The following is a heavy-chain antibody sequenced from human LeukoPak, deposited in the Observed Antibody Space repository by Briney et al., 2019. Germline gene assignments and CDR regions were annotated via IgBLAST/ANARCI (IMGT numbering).Heavy chain of an antibody. CDR2: ISSSSSYI. V-gene: IGHV3-21*01. Sequence: PGGSLRLSCAASGFTFSSYGMHWVRQAPGKGLEWVSSISSSSSYIYYADSVKGRFTISRDNAKNSLYLQMNSLRAEDTAVYYCARDTDPGDFWTNPYDYWGQGTLVTVSS. CDR1: GFTFSSYG. J-gene: IGHJ4*02. D-gene: IGHD3/OR15-3a*01. CDR3: ARDTDPGDFWTNPYDY.